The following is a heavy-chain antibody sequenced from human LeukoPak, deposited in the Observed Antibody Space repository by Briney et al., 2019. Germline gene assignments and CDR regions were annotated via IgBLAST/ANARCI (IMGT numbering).Heavy chain of an antibody. Sequence: PGGSLRLSCAASGFTFSGSAMHWVRQASGKGLEWVGRIRSKANSYATAYAASVKGRFTISRDDSKNTAYLQMNSLKTEDTAVYYCTSTKLLLEWCPFDPWGQGTLVTVSS. V-gene: IGHV3-73*01. D-gene: IGHD3-3*01. CDR3: TSTKLLLEWCPFDP. J-gene: IGHJ5*02. CDR1: GFTFSGSA. CDR2: IRSKANSYAT.